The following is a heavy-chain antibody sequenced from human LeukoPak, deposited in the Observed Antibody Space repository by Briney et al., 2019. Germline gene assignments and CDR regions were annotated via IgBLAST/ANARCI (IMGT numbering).Heavy chain of an antibody. CDR1: GFTFSSYA. J-gene: IGHJ4*02. Sequence: PGGSLRLSCAASGFTFSSYAMSWVRQAPGKGLEWVSVIYSGGSTYYADSVKGRFTISRDNSKNTLYLQMNSLRAEDTAVYYCARVFNWNYGNWGQGTLVTVSS. V-gene: IGHV3-66*02. CDR3: ARVFNWNYGN. D-gene: IGHD1-7*01. CDR2: IYSGGST.